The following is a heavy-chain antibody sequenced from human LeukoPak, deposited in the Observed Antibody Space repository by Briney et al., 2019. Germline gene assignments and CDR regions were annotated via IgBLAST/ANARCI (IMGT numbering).Heavy chain of an antibody. CDR2: INHSGST. Sequence: SETLSLTCAVYGGSFSGYYWSWIRQPPGKGLEWIGEINHSGSTNYNPSLKSRVTISVDTSKNQFSLKLSSVTAADTAVYYCARASPSWYPPVADYWGQGTLVTVSS. CDR3: ARASPSWYPPVADY. CDR1: GGSFSGYY. V-gene: IGHV4-34*01. J-gene: IGHJ4*02. D-gene: IGHD6-13*01.